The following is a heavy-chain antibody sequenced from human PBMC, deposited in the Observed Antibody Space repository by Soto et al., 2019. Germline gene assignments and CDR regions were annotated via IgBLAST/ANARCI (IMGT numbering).Heavy chain of an antibody. D-gene: IGHD6-19*01. CDR1: GYTFTSYG. J-gene: IGHJ6*02. Sequence: QVQLVQSGAEVKKPGASVKVSCKASGYTFTSYGISWVRQAPGQGLEWMGWTSAYNGNTNYAQKLQGRVTMTTDTSTSTTYMELRSLRSDDTAVYYCARRQWLVGGYYYGMDVWGQGTTVTVSS. V-gene: IGHV1-18*01. CDR3: ARRQWLVGGYYYGMDV. CDR2: TSAYNGNT.